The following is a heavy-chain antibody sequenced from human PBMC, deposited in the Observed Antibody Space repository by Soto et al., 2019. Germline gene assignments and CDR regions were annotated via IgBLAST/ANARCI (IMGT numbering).Heavy chain of an antibody. Sequence: SETLSLTCTVSGGSISSGDYYWSWIRQPPGKGLEWIASINYSGTTYYNPSLKSRVTFSVDTSKNQFSLKLSSVTAADTAVYYCARLLRHNYYGMDVWGQGTTVTVSS. D-gene: IGHD5-12*01. V-gene: IGHV4-39*01. CDR2: INYSGTT. CDR1: GGSISSGDYY. CDR3: ARLLRHNYYGMDV. J-gene: IGHJ6*02.